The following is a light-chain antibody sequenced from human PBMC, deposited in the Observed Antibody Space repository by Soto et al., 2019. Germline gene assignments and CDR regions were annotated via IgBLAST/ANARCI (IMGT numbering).Light chain of an antibody. Sequence: IQLTQSPSFVSPSIGESVSIRCRASQVISTSLAWYQVKPGKAPKLLIYAASRLQSGVPSRFSGSGSGTDFTLTISSLQPEDFATYYCQQSYSTPQTFGQGTKVDIK. CDR1: QVISTS. CDR3: QQSYSTPQT. CDR2: AAS. J-gene: IGKJ1*01. V-gene: IGKV1-39*01.